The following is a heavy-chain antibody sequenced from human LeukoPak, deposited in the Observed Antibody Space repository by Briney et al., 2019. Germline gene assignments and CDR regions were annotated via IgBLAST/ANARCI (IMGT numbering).Heavy chain of an antibody. J-gene: IGHJ5*02. CDR1: GGTFSSYA. D-gene: IGHD3-10*01. V-gene: IGHV1-69*13. CDR2: IIPIFGTA. Sequence: ASVKVSCKASGGTFSSYAISWVRQAPGQGLEWMGGIIPIFGTANYAQKFQGRVTITADESTSTAYMELSSLRSEDTAVYYCARDVPYCYGSGSYYSPVGFDPWGQGTLVTVSS. CDR3: ARDVPYCYGSGSYYSPVGFDP.